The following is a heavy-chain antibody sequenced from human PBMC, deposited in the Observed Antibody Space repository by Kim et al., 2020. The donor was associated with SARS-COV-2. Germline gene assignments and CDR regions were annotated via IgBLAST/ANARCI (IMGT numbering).Heavy chain of an antibody. D-gene: IGHD6-19*01. J-gene: IGHJ4*02. Sequence: ASVKVSCKASGYTFTSYAMHWVRQAPGQRLEWMGWINAGNGNTKYSQKFQGRVTITRDTSASTAYMELSSLRSEDTAVYYCARDSRQGLVKALYFDYWGQGTLVTVSS. CDR2: INAGNGNT. CDR3: ARDSRQGLVKALYFDY. CDR1: GYTFTSYA. V-gene: IGHV1-3*01.